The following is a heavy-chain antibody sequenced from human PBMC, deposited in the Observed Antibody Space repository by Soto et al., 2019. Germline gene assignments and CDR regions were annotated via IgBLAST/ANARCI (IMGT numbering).Heavy chain of an antibody. D-gene: IGHD3-10*01. CDR3: ARWVGFGELYYYYGMDV. CDR1: GGSISSYY. J-gene: IGHJ6*02. CDR2: IYYSGST. V-gene: IGHV4-59*08. Sequence: LSLTCTVSGGSISSYYWSWIRQPPGKGLEWIGYIYYSGSTNYNPSLKSRVTISVDTSKNQFSLKLSSVTAADTAVYYCARWVGFGELYYYYGMDVWRRGTTVTVSS.